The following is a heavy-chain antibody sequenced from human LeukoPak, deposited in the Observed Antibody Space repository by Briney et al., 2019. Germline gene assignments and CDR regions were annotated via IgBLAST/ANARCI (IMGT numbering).Heavy chain of an antibody. CDR3: ARSGSLGTFDI. J-gene: IGHJ3*02. Sequence: GVSLKISCKGSGYSFTNYWIGWVRQIPGKGLEWMGIIYPGDSDTRYSPSFQGQVTISADKSISTAYLQWSSLRASETAMYYCARSGSLGTFDIWGQGTLVTVSS. V-gene: IGHV5-51*01. D-gene: IGHD1-26*01. CDR1: GYSFTNYW. CDR2: IYPGDSDT.